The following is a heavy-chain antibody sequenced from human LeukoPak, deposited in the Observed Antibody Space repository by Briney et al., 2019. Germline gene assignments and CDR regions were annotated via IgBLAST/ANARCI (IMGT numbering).Heavy chain of an antibody. D-gene: IGHD4-17*01. CDR2: ISGSGGSS. Sequence: PGGSLRLSCAASGFTFSNYAMSWVRQAPGKGLEWVSAISGSGGSSYYADSVKGRFTISRDNSRNTLYLQVNSQRAEDTAVYYCAKIPHGDYVKWFDPWGQGTLVTVSS. J-gene: IGHJ5*02. CDR3: AKIPHGDYVKWFDP. V-gene: IGHV3-23*01. CDR1: GFTFSNYA.